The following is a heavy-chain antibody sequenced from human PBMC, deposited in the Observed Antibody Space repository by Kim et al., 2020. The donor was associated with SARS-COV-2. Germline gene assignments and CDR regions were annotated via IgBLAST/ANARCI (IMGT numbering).Heavy chain of an antibody. Sequence: GGSLRLSCAASGFTFSSYAMHWVRQAPGKGLEWVAVISYDGSNKYYADSVKGRFTISRDNSKNTLYLQMNSLRAEDTAVYYCARDGGYSSSWSHYYYYYYGMDVWGQGTTVTVSS. CDR2: ISYDGSNK. J-gene: IGHJ6*02. CDR3: ARDGGYSSSWSHYYYYYYGMDV. V-gene: IGHV3-30*04. D-gene: IGHD6-13*01. CDR1: GFTFSSYA.